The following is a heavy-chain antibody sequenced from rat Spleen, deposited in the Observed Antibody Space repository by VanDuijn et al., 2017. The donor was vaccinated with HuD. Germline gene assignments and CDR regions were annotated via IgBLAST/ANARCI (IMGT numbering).Heavy chain of an antibody. Sequence: EVKLVESGGGLVQPGRSLKLSCAASGFTFSDYGVAWVRQAPTTGLEWVATISSDGGRNFYRDSVKGRFTISRDNAKSTLSLQMDSLRSEDTATYYCARRHYGYTDYFDYWGQGVMVTVSS. V-gene: IGHV5-29*01. CDR1: GFTFSDYG. D-gene: IGHD1-9*01. CDR2: ISSDGGRN. J-gene: IGHJ2*01. CDR3: ARRHYGYTDYFDY.